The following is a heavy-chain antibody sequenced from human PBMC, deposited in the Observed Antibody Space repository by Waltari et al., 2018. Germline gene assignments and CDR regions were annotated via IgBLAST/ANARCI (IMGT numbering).Heavy chain of an antibody. V-gene: IGHV4-61*02. CDR2: IYTSGST. CDR3: ARARGYSSRD. CDR1: GGPISSGSYY. J-gene: IGHJ4*02. D-gene: IGHD6-13*01. Sequence: QVQLQESGPGLVKPSQTLSLTCTVSGGPISSGSYYWSWLRQPAGKGLEWIGRIYTSGSTNYNPSLKSRVTISVDTSKNQFSLKLSSVTAADTAVYYCARARGYSSRDWGQGTLVTVSS.